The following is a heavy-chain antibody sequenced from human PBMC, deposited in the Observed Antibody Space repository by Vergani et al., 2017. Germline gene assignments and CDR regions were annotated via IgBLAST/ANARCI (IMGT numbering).Heavy chain of an antibody. CDR1: GFTFDDYA. Sequence: EVQLVESGGGLVQPGRSLRLSCAASGFTFDDYAMHWVRQAPGKGLEWVSGISWNSGSIGYADSVKGRFTISRDNAKNSLYLQMNSLRAEDTAVYYCASHYYDFWSGYYRPFDYWGQGTLVTVSS. J-gene: IGHJ4*02. CDR2: ISWNSGSI. CDR3: ASHYYDFWSGYYRPFDY. D-gene: IGHD3-3*01. V-gene: IGHV3-9*01.